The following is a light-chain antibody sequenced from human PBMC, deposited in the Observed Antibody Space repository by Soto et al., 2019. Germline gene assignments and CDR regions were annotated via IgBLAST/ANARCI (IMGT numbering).Light chain of an antibody. CDR2: EVT. CDR1: SSDVDIYNY. Sequence: QSVLTQPPSASGSPGQSVTISCTGTSSDVDIYNYVSWYQQHPGKAPKLIIYEVTKRPSGVPDRFSGSKSGNTASLTVSGLQTEDEVEYYCSSYAGSNTLVFGTGTKVTVL. CDR3: SSYAGSNTLV. J-gene: IGLJ1*01. V-gene: IGLV2-8*01.